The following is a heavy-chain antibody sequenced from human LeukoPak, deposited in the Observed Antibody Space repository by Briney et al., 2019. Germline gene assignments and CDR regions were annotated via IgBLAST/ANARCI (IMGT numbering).Heavy chain of an antibody. J-gene: IGHJ4*02. V-gene: IGHV1-2*02. CDR1: GYTFTGNY. CDR2: INPNSGDT. Sequence: GASVKVSCKASGYTFTGNYMHWVRQAPGQGLEWMGWINPNSGDTNYAQKFQGRVTMTRDTSISTAYMELSRLRSGDTAVYYCARDRLAKFYYGSTEVYYFDYWGQGTLVTVSS. CDR3: ARDRLAKFYYGSTEVYYFDY. D-gene: IGHD3-10*01.